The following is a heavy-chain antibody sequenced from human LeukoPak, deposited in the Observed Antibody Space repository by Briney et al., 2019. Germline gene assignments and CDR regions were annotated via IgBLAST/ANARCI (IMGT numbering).Heavy chain of an antibody. J-gene: IGHJ4*02. CDR2: IGSKFDGGTT. CDR3: ATGIDTSSSFFFDY. CDR1: GFTFSNAW. D-gene: IGHD6-13*01. V-gene: IGHV3-15*04. Sequence: GGTLRLSCAASGFTFSNAWMSWVRQAPGKGLEYVGRIGSKFDGGTTDYAAPLNARFTISGDDSKNTLSLQMTILKPENTSVYYCATGIDTSSSFFFDYWGQGTLVTVSS.